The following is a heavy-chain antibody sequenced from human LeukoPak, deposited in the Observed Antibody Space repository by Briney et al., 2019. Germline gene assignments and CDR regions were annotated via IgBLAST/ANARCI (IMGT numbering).Heavy chain of an antibody. V-gene: IGHV3-7*01. D-gene: IGHD3-9*01. CDR3: ARVRYYDILTGIDAFDI. Sequence: GGSLRLSCAASGFTFSSYWMSWVRQAPGKGLEWVANIKQDGSEKYYVDSVKGRFTISRDNAKNSLYLQMNSLRAEDTAVYYCARVRYYDILTGIDAFDIWSQGTMVTVSS. CDR1: GFTFSSYW. CDR2: IKQDGSEK. J-gene: IGHJ3*02.